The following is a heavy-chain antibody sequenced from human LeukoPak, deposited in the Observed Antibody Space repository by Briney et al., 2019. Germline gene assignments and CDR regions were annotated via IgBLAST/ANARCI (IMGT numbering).Heavy chain of an antibody. CDR3: ARDRRSSSWYGIFDY. V-gene: IGHV1-46*01. CDR1: GYTFTSYY. CDR2: INPSGGST. D-gene: IGHD6-13*01. J-gene: IGHJ4*02. Sequence: GASVKVSCKASGYTFTSYYMHWVRQAPGQGLEWMGIINPSGGSTSYAKKFQGRVTMTRDMSTSTVYMELSMLRSEDTAVYYCARDRRSSSWYGIFDYWGQGTLVTVSS.